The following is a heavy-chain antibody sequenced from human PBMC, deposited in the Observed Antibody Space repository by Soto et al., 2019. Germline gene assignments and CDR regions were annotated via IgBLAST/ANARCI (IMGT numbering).Heavy chain of an antibody. CDR1: GFTFSDYA. J-gene: IGHJ6*03. V-gene: IGHV3-23*01. Sequence: GGSLRLSCAASGFTFSDYAMTWVRQAPGKGLEWVSGISGGDGNTYYADSVKGRFTISRDSSKTTVSLQMNSLKAEDTAIYYCARYRHCSSVTCYYYYNDVWGKGTTVTGSS. CDR2: ISGGDGNT. CDR3: ARYRHCSSVTCYYYYNDV. D-gene: IGHD2-2*01.